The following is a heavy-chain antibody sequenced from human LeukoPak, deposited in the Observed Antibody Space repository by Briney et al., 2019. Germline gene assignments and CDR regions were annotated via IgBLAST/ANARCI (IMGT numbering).Heavy chain of an antibody. CDR3: ARQGSSSWYYGASKRYNWFDP. CDR2: IYYSGST. Sequence: SKTLSLTCTVSGGSISSSSYYWGWIRQPPGKGLEWIGSIYYSGSTYYNPALKSRVTISVDTSKNQFSLKLSSVTAADTAVYYCARQGSSSWYYGASKRYNWFDPWGQGTLVTVSS. CDR1: GGSISSSSYY. D-gene: IGHD6-13*01. V-gene: IGHV4-39*01. J-gene: IGHJ5*02.